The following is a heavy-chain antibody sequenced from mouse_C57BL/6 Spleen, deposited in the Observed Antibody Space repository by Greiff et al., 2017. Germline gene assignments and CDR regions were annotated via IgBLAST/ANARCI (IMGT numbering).Heavy chain of an antibody. CDR3: ARDYGSSYWYFDV. CDR2: IDPSDSYT. V-gene: IGHV1-69*01. J-gene: IGHJ1*03. Sequence: QVQLQQPGAELVMPGASVKLSCKASGYTFTSYWMHWVKQRPGQGLEWIGEIDPSDSYTNYNQKFKGKSTLTVDKSSSTAYMQLSILTSEVSAVYYCARDYGSSYWYFDVWGTGTTVTVSS. D-gene: IGHD1-1*01. CDR1: GYTFTSYW.